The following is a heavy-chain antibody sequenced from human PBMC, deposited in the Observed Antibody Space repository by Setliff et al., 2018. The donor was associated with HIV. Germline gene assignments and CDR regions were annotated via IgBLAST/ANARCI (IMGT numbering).Heavy chain of an antibody. CDR1: GVSLSSDGYY. CDR3: ARINGEYPSYYYMDV. J-gene: IGHJ6*03. D-gene: IGHD4-17*01. V-gene: IGHV4-31*03. CDR2: IYYTGTT. Sequence: TLSLICTVSGVSLSSDGYYWSWIRQYPGKGLDWIGYIYYTGTTQFTPSLESRATISVDRSKNQFSLRLRVVTAADTAVYYCARINGEYPSYYYMDVWGKGTTVTVSS.